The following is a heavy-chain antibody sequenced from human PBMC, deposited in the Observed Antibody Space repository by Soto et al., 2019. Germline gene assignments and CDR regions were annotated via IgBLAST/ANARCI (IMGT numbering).Heavy chain of an antibody. CDR1: GGTFSNSP. J-gene: IGHJ4*02. CDR2: TIPTFNTG. D-gene: IGHD3-22*01. CDR3: ARRTSSGYYRYFDS. Sequence: QVQLVQSGAEVKKPGSSVKVSCKASGGTFSNSPISWVRQAPGQGLEWMGGTIPTFNTGNYAQKFQGRLTITADKSTSAVYMELRSLRSEDTAVYYCARRTSSGYYRYFDSWGQGTLVTVSS. V-gene: IGHV1-69*06.